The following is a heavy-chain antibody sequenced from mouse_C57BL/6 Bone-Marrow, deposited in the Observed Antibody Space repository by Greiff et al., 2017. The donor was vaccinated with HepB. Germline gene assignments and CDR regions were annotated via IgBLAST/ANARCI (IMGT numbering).Heavy chain of an antibody. Sequence: VQLQQSGPELVKPGASVKISCKASGYAFSSSWMNWVKQRPGKGLEWIGRIYPGDGDTNYNGKFKGKATLTADKSSSTAYMQLSSLTSEDSAVYFCARRSRMAYWGQGTLVTVSA. CDR1: GYAFSSSW. CDR2: IYPGDGDT. V-gene: IGHV1-82*01. CDR3: ARRSRMAY. J-gene: IGHJ3*01.